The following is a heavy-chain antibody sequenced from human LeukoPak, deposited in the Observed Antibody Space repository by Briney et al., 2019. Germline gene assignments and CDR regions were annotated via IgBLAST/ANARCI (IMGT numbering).Heavy chain of an antibody. CDR1: GYSFTTYW. CDR2: MYPGDSDT. D-gene: IGHD2-15*01. Sequence: GESLKISCKGSGYSFTTYWIGWARQMPGKGLEWMGIMYPGDSDTRYSPSFQGQVTISADKSISTAYLQWSSLRASDTAMYYCASSLVVAGSSVSGFDYWGQGTLVTVSS. J-gene: IGHJ4*02. CDR3: ASSLVVAGSSVSGFDY. V-gene: IGHV5-51*01.